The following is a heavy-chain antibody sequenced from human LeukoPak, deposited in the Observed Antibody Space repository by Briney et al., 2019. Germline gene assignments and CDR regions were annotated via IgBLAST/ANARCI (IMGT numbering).Heavy chain of an antibody. J-gene: IGHJ4*02. V-gene: IGHV5-51*01. CDR1: GYNFTNYS. CDR3: ARQGYSSSLPDY. CDR2: IYPGDSDT. Sequence: GESLKISCKGSGYNFTNYSVAWVRQMPGKGLEWMGIIYPGDSDTRYSPSFQGQVTISADKSISTAYLQWSSLKASDTAMYYCARQGYSSSLPDYWGQGTLVTVSS. D-gene: IGHD6-13*01.